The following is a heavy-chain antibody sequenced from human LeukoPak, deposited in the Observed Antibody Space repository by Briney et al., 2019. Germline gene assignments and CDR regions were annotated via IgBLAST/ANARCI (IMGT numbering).Heavy chain of an antibody. V-gene: IGHV4-39*07. Sequence: SETLSLTCTVSSGSISTSNYYWGWVRQPPGKALEWIGNIFYSGSTYYSPSLKSRVTISLDTSRNQFSLKLSSVTAADTAVYYCARVSPLRWLQSAFDIWGQGTMVTVSS. CDR3: ARVSPLRWLQSAFDI. J-gene: IGHJ3*02. CDR1: SGSISTSNYY. CDR2: IFYSGST. D-gene: IGHD5-24*01.